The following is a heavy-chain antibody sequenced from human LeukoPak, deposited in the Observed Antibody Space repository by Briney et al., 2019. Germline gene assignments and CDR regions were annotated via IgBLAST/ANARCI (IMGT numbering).Heavy chain of an antibody. CDR1: GYTLTESS. CDR3: VTDIRSGWRNY. J-gene: IGHJ4*02. CDR2: FDPEDGEP. Sequence: ASVKVSCKVSGYTLTESSMHWVRQAPGNGLEWMGGFDPEDGEPIYAQKIQGRVTMTEDTSVHAAYMELRRLRSEDTAVYYCVTDIRSGWRNYWGQGTLITVSS. V-gene: IGHV1-24*01. D-gene: IGHD6-19*01.